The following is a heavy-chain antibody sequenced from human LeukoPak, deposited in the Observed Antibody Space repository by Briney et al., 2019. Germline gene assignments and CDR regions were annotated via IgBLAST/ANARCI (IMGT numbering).Heavy chain of an antibody. CDR2: ISSSSSYI. CDR3: ARDVIAAAGIDY. CDR1: GFTISSYS. D-gene: IGHD6-13*01. J-gene: IGHJ4*02. Sequence: GGSLRLSCAASGFTISSYSMNWVRQAPGKGLEWVSSISSSSSYIYYADSVKGRFTISRDNAKNSLYLQMNGLRAEDTAVYYCARDVIAAAGIDYWGQGTLVTVSS. V-gene: IGHV3-21*01.